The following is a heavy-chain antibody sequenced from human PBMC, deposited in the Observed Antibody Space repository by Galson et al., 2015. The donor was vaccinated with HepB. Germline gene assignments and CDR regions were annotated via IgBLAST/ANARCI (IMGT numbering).Heavy chain of an antibody. CDR1: GFTFSNYW. Sequence: SLRLSCAASGFTFSNYWMTWVRQAPGKGLEWVANIKEDGSEKYYVDSMKGRFTISRDNAKNSLYLQINSLSVDDTALYYCAKDRGDGSNDYWGQGTLVTVSS. D-gene: IGHD5-24*01. V-gene: IGHV3-7*04. CDR2: IKEDGSEK. J-gene: IGHJ4*02. CDR3: AKDRGDGSNDY.